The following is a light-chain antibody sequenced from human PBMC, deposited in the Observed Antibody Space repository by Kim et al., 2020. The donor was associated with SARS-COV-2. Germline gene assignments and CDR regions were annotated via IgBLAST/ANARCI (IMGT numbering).Light chain of an antibody. CDR1: SLRTYY. CDR2: YKN. CDR3: NSRDSSGNHLL. J-gene: IGLJ2*01. V-gene: IGLV3-19*01. Sequence: SSELTQDPAVSVALGQTVRITCQGDSLRTYYASWYQQKAGQAPVLVIYYKNNRPSGIPDRFSGSSPGNTASLTITGAQAEDEADYYCNSRDSSGNHLLFGGGTKVTVL.